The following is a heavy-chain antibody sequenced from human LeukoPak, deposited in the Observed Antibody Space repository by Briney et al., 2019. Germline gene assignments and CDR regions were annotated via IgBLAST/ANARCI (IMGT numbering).Heavy chain of an antibody. V-gene: IGHV1-2*02. CDR2: INPNTDDT. Sequence: ASVKVSCRASGYTFTGYYIHWVRQAPGQGLEWMGWINPNTDDTNYAQKLQGRVTMTRDTSISTAYMELSRLTSDDTAVYYCARDDHWGLGDYWGQGTLVTVSS. CDR3: ARDDHWGLGDY. CDR1: GYTFTGYY. J-gene: IGHJ4*02. D-gene: IGHD3-16*01.